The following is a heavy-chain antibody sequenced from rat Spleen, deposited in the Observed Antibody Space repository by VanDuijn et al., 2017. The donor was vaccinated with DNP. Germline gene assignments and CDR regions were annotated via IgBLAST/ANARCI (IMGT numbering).Heavy chain of an antibody. J-gene: IGHJ2*01. V-gene: IGHV5-27*01. CDR2: LVTGGGNT. Sequence: EVQLVESGGGLVQPGRFLKLSCAASGFTFNNYYMAWVRQAPTKGLEWVAYLVTGGGNTYYRDSVKGRFTIYRDNAKSTLYRQMNSLRSEETATYYCTRERTGRDWGQGVMVTVSS. CDR1: GFTFNNYY. D-gene: IGHD1-12*02. CDR3: TRERTGRD.